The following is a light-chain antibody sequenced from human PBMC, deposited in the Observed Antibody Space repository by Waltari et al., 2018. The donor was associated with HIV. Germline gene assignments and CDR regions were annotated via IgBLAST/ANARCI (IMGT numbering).Light chain of an antibody. Sequence: DIKMTQSPSTLSATVGDRVTITCRASQSISSWLAWYQQKSGKAPKLLIYKASSLESGVPSRFSGSGSGTEFTLTISSLQPDDFATYYCQQHNSYSWTFGQGTKVELK. J-gene: IGKJ1*01. CDR2: KAS. CDR1: QSISSW. CDR3: QQHNSYSWT. V-gene: IGKV1-5*03.